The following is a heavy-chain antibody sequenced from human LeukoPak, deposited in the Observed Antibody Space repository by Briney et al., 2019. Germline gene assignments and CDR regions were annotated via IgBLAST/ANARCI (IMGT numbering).Heavy chain of an antibody. CDR1: RFTFNTNW. CDR3: AREVAVGIGAYNY. D-gene: IGHD1-26*01. J-gene: IGHJ4*02. Sequence: GVSLTFSCAASRFTFNTNWMAWLPPAQGQGLEWLTNIGQNGREKYHVDSVKGRFTISRDNAKNSLYLQVNSLRVEDTAVYYCAREVAVGIGAYNYWGQGILVTVSS. V-gene: IGHV3-7*01. CDR2: IGQNGREK.